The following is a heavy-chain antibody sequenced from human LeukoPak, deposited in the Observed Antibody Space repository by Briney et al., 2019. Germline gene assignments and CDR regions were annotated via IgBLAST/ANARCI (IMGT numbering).Heavy chain of an antibody. J-gene: IGHJ6*02. Sequence: GGSLRLSCEFSGITFSSYAMSWVRQAPGKGLEWVSAISGSGGSTYYADSVKGRFTISRDNSKNTLYLQMNSLRAEDTAVYYCAKAYYYDSSGFYYYYYYGMDVWGQGTTVTVSS. CDR1: GITFSSYA. D-gene: IGHD3-22*01. CDR2: ISGSGGST. V-gene: IGHV3-23*01. CDR3: AKAYYYDSSGFYYYYYYGMDV.